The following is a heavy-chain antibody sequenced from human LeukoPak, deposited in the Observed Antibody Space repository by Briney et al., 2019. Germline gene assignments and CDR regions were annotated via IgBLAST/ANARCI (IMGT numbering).Heavy chain of an antibody. V-gene: IGHV3-23*01. CDR1: GFTFYIYA. J-gene: IGHJ4*02. Sequence: GGSLRLSCAASGFTFYIYAMSWVRQAPGKGLEWISGISKSGDNTQYADSVEGRFTISRDNSKNTLYLQMDSLRAEDTAVYYCARDRAWNYFDYWGQGTLVTVSS. D-gene: IGHD3-3*01. CDR3: ARDRAWNYFDY. CDR2: ISKSGDNT.